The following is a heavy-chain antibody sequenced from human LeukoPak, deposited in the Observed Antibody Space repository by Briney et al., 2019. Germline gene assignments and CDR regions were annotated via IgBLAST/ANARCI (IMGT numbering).Heavy chain of an antibody. CDR1: GGSVSSGSYY. Sequence: PSETLSLTCTVSGGSVSSGSYYWSWIRQPPGKGLEWIGYIYYSGSTNYNPSLKSRVTISVDTSKNQFSLKLSSVTAADTAVYYCARARPYYDFWSGYTMGYNWFDPWGQGTLVTVSS. CDR3: ARARPYYDFWSGYTMGYNWFDP. CDR2: IYYSGST. V-gene: IGHV4-61*01. D-gene: IGHD3-3*01. J-gene: IGHJ5*02.